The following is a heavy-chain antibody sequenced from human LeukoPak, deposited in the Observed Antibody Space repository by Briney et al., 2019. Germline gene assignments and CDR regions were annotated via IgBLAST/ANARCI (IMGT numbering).Heavy chain of an antibody. D-gene: IGHD2-21*01. CDR1: GFTFSSYN. Sequence: GGSLRLSCAASGFTFSSYNIHWVRQAPGKGLEWVAFIQNDASNKYYAESVKGRFTAPRDNPENTSFLQMIDLRPEDTAVYYCARVFAGLWYFDLWGRGTLVTVSS. CDR2: IQNDASNK. V-gene: IGHV3-30*02. J-gene: IGHJ2*01. CDR3: ARVFAGLWYFDL.